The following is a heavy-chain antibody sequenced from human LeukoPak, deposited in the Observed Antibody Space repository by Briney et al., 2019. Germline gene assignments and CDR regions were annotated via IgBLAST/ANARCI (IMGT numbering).Heavy chain of an antibody. CDR1: GFTFSDHY. CDR2: IRNKASSYTT. D-gene: IGHD6-6*01. J-gene: IGHJ4*02. CDR3: ARDGGSSSSHY. Sequence: GGSLRLSCAASGFTFSDHYMDWVRQAPGKGLEWVGRIRNKASSYTTEYAASVKGRFTISRDDSKNSLYLQMNSLRAEDTAVYYCARDGGSSSSHYWGQGTLVTVSS. V-gene: IGHV3-72*01.